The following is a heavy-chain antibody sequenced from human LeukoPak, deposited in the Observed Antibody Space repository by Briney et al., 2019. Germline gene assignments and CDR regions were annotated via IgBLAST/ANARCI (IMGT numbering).Heavy chain of an antibody. J-gene: IGHJ4*02. CDR1: GFTLRTYG. D-gene: IGHD6-13*01. CDR3: AKDLVGGEAAAGRVNYLPY. CDR2: ILYDGTYK. Sequence: PGGSLRLSCAASGFTLRTYGTHLVRQAPGKGLEWVAVILYDGTYKYYADSVKGRFTISRDNSKNMLYLQMHSLRAEDTAVYYCAKDLVGGEAAAGRVNYLPYCGRGTLVTVSS. V-gene: IGHV3-30*18.